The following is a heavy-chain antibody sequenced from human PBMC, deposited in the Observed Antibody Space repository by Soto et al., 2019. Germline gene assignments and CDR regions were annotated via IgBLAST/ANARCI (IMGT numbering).Heavy chain of an antibody. J-gene: IGHJ4*02. D-gene: IGHD3-16*01. CDR1: GYTFTSYD. CDR2: MNPNSGNT. CDR3: ARGEDYVWGSYNY. V-gene: IGHV1-8*01. Sequence: GAAVKVSCKASGYTFTSYDINWVRQATGQGLEWMGWMNPNSGNTGYAQKFQGRVTMTRNTSISTAYMELSSLRSEDTAVYYCARGEDYVWGSYNYWGQGTLVTVSS.